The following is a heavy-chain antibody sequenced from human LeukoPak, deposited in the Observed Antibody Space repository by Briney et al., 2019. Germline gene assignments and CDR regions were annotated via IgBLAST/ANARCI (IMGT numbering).Heavy chain of an antibody. Sequence: PWRSLRLFCTASGFTFGDYAMSWVRQAPGKGLEWGGFMRSKAYGGTTEYAASVKGRFTISRDDSKSIAYLQMNSLKTEDTAVYYCTRDLTPGYYDFWSGYYNDYWGQGTLVTVSS. CDR3: TRDLTPGYYDFWSGYYNDY. CDR1: GFTFGDYA. D-gene: IGHD3-3*01. J-gene: IGHJ4*02. CDR2: MRSKAYGGTT. V-gene: IGHV3-49*04.